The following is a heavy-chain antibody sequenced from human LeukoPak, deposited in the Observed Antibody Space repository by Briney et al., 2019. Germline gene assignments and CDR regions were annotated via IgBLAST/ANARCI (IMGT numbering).Heavy chain of an antibody. CDR1: GFTFDDYG. CDR2: INWNGGST. V-gene: IGHV3-20*04. Sequence: PGGSLTLSCAASGFTFDDYGMSWVRQGPGKGLEWVSGINWNGGSTGYADSVKGRFTISRDNAKSSLYLQMNSLRAEDTALYYCARTYYYGSGSYLDYWGQGTLVTVSS. CDR3: ARTYYYGSGSYLDY. D-gene: IGHD3-10*01. J-gene: IGHJ4*02.